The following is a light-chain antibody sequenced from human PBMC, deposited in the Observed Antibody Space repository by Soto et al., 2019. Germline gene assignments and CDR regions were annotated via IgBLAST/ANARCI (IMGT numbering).Light chain of an antibody. CDR1: QSVTSSY. Sequence: EIVLTQSPGTLSLSPGERATLSCRASQSVTSSYLAWYQQKPGQAPRLRIYLASSRATGIPDRFSGSGSGTDFTLTISRLEPEDFAVYYCQQYGSSPRTFGQGTRVEI. CDR2: LAS. CDR3: QQYGSSPRT. J-gene: IGKJ1*01. V-gene: IGKV3-20*01.